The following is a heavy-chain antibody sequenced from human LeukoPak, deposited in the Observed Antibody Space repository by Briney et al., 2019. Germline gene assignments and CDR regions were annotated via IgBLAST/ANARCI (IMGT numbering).Heavy chain of an antibody. CDR3: ARDPERAFDI. J-gene: IGHJ3*02. V-gene: IGHV3-33*01. CDR2: IWYDGSNK. D-gene: IGHD1-1*01. Sequence: PGGSLRLSCAASGFTFSSHGFHWVRQAPGKGLEWVAVIWYDGSNKYYTDSVKGRFTISRDNSKNTLYLQMNSLRAEDTAVYYCARDPERAFDIWGQGTMVTLSS. CDR1: GFTFSSHG.